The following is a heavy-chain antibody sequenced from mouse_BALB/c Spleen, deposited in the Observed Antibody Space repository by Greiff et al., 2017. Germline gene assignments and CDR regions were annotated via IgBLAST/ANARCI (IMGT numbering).Heavy chain of an antibody. D-gene: IGHD4-1*01. CDR2: IRSKSNNYAT. J-gene: IGHJ3*01. CDR3: VRPTGTVGFAY. CDR1: GFTFNTYA. V-gene: IGHV10-1*02. Sequence: EVQLVESGGGLVQPKGSLKLSCAASGFTFNTYAMNWVRQAPGKGLEWVARIRSKSNNYATYYADSVKDRFTISRDDSQSMLYLQMNNLKTEDTAMYYCVRPTGTVGFAYWGQGTLVTVSA.